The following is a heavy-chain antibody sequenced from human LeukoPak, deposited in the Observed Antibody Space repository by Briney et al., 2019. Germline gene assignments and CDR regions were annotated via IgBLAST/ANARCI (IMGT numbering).Heavy chain of an antibody. CDR1: GFTFSDYG. J-gene: IGHJ5*02. Sequence: PGGSLRLSCAASGFTFSDYGMHWVRQAPGKGLEWVAFIRNDGSNEYYPDSVKGRFTISRDNSRNTLYLQMNSLRPKDTAVYYCAKGGSASHNWFDPWGQGTLVTVSS. CDR3: AKGGSASHNWFDP. D-gene: IGHD2-15*01. V-gene: IGHV3-30*02. CDR2: IRNDGSNE.